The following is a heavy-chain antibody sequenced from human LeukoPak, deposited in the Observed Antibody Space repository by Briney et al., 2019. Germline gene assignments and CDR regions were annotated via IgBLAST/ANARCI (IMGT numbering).Heavy chain of an antibody. J-gene: IGHJ4*02. CDR3: AKDGCAGDCFDY. CDR2: VSYDGDNK. Sequence: GGSLRLSCEPSGFTFSGYALHWVRQAPGKGLEWVAVVSYDGDNKHYADLAKARFPISRDDSTNTLYLQMSSLRPEDTATYYCAKDGCAGDCFDYWGPGTLVAVSS. D-gene: IGHD2-21*01. CDR1: GFTFSGYA. V-gene: IGHV3-30*18.